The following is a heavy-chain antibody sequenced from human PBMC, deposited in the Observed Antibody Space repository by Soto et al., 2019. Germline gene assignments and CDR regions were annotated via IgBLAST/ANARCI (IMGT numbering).Heavy chain of an antibody. Sequence: QVQLVQSGAEVMQPGSSVRVSCKTSGGTFSTSAISWVRQAPGQGLEWLGGIIPVFGTADYTQKFQARVTITADESTTTAYMELRGLRSEDTAVYFCARDKDRVPLGGNYYYAIDVWGQGNTVTVSS. CDR2: IIPVFGTA. CDR3: ARDKDRVPLGGNYYYAIDV. D-gene: IGHD2-2*01. J-gene: IGHJ6*02. CDR1: GGTFSTSA. V-gene: IGHV1-69*12.